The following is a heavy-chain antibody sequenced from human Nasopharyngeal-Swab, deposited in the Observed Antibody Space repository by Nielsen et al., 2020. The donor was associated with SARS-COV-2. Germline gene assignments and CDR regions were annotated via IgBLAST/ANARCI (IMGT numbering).Heavy chain of an antibody. CDR2: ISYDGSNK. J-gene: IGHJ4*02. CDR1: GFTFSSYG. CDR3: AKEGLLRGYSYGYLGDY. V-gene: IGHV3-30*18. Sequence: GGSLRLSCAASGFTFSSYGMHWVRQAPGKGLEWVAVISYDGSNKYYADSVKGRFTISRDNSKNTLYLQMNSLRAEDTAVYYCAKEGLLRGYSYGYLGDYWGQGTLVIVSS. D-gene: IGHD5-18*01.